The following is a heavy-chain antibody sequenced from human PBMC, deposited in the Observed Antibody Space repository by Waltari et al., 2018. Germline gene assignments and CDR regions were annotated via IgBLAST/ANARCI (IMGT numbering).Heavy chain of an antibody. CDR2: IIPSFGTA. D-gene: IGHD6-19*01. J-gene: IGHJ6*02. V-gene: IGHV1-69*01. CDR1: GGTFSSYA. CDR3: ARGRIAVALVYYYYGMDV. Sequence: QVQLVQSGAEVKKPGSSVKVSCKASGGTFSSYAISWVRQAPGQGLEWMGGIIPSFGTAKYAQKFQGRVTITADESTSTAYMELGSLRSEDTAVYYCARGRIAVALVYYYYGMDVWGQGTTVTVSS.